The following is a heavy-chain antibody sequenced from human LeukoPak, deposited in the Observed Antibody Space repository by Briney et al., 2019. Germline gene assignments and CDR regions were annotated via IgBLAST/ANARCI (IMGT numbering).Heavy chain of an antibody. CDR3: AKKMVSGGTNWFDP. J-gene: IGHJ5*02. Sequence: GGSLRLSCAASGFTFSSYAMHWVRQAPGKGLEWVAVISYDGSNKYYADSVKDRFTISRDNSKNTLYLQMNSLRAEDTAVYYCAKKMVSGGTNWFDPWGQGTLVTVSS. V-gene: IGHV3-30-3*02. CDR2: ISYDGSNK. D-gene: IGHD6-13*01. CDR1: GFTFSSYA.